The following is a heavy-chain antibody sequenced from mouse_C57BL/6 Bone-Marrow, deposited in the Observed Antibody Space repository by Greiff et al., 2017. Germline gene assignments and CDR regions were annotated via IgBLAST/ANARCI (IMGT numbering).Heavy chain of an antibody. Sequence: VQLQQPGAELVKPGASVKLSCKASGYTFTSYWMHWVKQRPGQGLEWIGMIHPNSGSTNYNEKFKRKATLTVDKSSSTAYMQLSSLTSEDSAVYYCARERQGFAYWGQGTLVTVSA. CDR3: ARERQGFAY. J-gene: IGHJ3*01. CDR1: GYTFTSYW. CDR2: IHPNSGST. V-gene: IGHV1-64*01. D-gene: IGHD3-2*01.